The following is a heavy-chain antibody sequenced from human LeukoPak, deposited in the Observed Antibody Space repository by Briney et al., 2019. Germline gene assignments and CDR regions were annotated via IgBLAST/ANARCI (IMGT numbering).Heavy chain of an antibody. D-gene: IGHD5-12*01. Sequence: GGSLRLSCAASGFTFSSYGMHWVRQAPGKGLEWVAVISYDGSNKYYVDSVKGRFTISRDNSKNTLYLQMNSLRAEDAAVYYSVATIRSSGAFDIWGQGTMVTVSS. J-gene: IGHJ3*02. CDR1: GFTFSSYG. CDR3: VATIRSSGAFDI. CDR2: ISYDGSNK. V-gene: IGHV3-30*03.